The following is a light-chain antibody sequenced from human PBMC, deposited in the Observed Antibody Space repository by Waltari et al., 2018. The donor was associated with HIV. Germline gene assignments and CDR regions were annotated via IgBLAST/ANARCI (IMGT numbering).Light chain of an antibody. CDR3: MQSLQTPLT. V-gene: IGKV2-28*01. Sequence: DIVMTQSPLSLPVTPGEAASISCRSRQSLLHGSGFDYVDWYRQKPGQPPQLLIYLGSNRASGVSDRFSGSGSGTDFTLEISKVEPEDVGVYFCMQSLQTPLTFGGGTKVE. CDR1: QSLLHGSGFDY. J-gene: IGKJ4*01. CDR2: LGS.